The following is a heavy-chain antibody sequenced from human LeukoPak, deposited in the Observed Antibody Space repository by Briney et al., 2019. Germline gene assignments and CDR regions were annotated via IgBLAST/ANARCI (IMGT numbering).Heavy chain of an antibody. V-gene: IGHV3-7*01. CDR1: GFTFSSYW. J-gene: IGHJ4*02. D-gene: IGHD4-17*01. CDR3: AREGVTTVTTDFDY. Sequence: GGSLRLSCAASGFTFSSYWMSWVRQAPGKGLEWVANIKQDGSEKYYVDSVKGRFTISRDNAKNSLYLQMNSLRAEDTAVYYCAREGVTTVTTDFDYWGQGTLVTVSS. CDR2: IKQDGSEK.